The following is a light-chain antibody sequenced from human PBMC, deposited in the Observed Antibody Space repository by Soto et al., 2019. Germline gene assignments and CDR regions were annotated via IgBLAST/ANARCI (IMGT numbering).Light chain of an antibody. CDR2: AAS. CDR1: QSISSY. J-gene: IGKJ2*01. Sequence: DIQMTQSPSSLSASVGDRVTITCRASQSISSYLNWYQQNPGKAPKLLIYAASSLQSGVPSRFSGSGSGTDVTLTISSLQPEDFATYYFQQSYSTPRTFGQGNKLEI. V-gene: IGKV1-39*01. CDR3: QQSYSTPRT.